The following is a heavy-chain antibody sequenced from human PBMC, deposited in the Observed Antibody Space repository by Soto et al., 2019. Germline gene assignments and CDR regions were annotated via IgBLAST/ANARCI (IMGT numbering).Heavy chain of an antibody. V-gene: IGHV3-23*01. J-gene: IGHJ6*02. D-gene: IGHD3-10*01. CDR3: AKSLLWFGEVGLTYYYYGMDV. Sequence: GGSLRLSCAASGFTFSSYAMSWVRQAPGKGLEWVSAISGSGGSTYYADSVKGRFTISRDNSKNTLYLQMNSLRAEDTAVYYCAKSLLWFGEVGLTYYYYGMDVWGQGTTVTVSS. CDR2: ISGSGGST. CDR1: GFTFSSYA.